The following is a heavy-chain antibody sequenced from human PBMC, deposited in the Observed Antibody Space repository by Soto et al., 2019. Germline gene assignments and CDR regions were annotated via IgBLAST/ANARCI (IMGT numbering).Heavy chain of an antibody. J-gene: IGHJ6*02. CDR1: GFTFSSYS. CDR3: ARDGAAGVDNSYYGMDV. Sequence: GGSLRLSCAASGFTFSSYSMNWVRQAPGKGLEWVSSISSSSYIYYADSVKGRFTISRDNAKNSLYLQMNSLRAEDTAVYYCARDGAAGVDNSYYGMDVWGQGTTVTVSS. CDR2: ISSSSYI. V-gene: IGHV3-21*01. D-gene: IGHD6-13*01.